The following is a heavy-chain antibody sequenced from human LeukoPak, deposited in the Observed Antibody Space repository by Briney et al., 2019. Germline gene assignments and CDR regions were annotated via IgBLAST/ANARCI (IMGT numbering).Heavy chain of an antibody. D-gene: IGHD3-10*01. CDR2: LFHSGSS. CDR1: GDSLSSGDYS. V-gene: IGHV4-30-2*01. J-gene: IGHJ5*02. Sequence: SETLSLTCAVSGDSLSSGDYSWSWIRQPSGRGLEWIGYLFHSGSSYYNPSLKSRVTISVDRSKNQFSLRLSSVTAADTAVYYCARELWFVNAPGSWFDPWGQGTLVTVSS. CDR3: ARELWFVNAPGSWFDP.